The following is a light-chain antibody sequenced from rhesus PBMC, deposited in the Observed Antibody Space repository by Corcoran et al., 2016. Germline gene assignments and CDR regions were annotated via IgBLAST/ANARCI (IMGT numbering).Light chain of an antibody. Sequence: DIQMTQSPSSLSASVGDKVTITCRASQGISSWLAWYQQKPGKAPNLLIYKTSSLQSGVPSRFSGSGSGKDFTLTISSLQPEDFATYYCLQYSSSPRTFGQGTKVEIK. CDR2: KTS. J-gene: IGKJ1*01. CDR1: QGISSW. V-gene: IGKV1-22*01. CDR3: LQYSSSPRT.